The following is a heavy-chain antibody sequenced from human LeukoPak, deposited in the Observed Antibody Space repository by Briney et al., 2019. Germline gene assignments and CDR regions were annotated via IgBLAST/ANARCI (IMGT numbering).Heavy chain of an antibody. J-gene: IGHJ6*03. Sequence: GGSLRLSFAASGVTFSSYGVHWVRQAPGKGLEWVAFILYDGSNKYYADSVKGRFTISRDNSKNSLFLQMNSLRPEDTAIYYCAKAGRGSTSYYYYMDVWGKGTAVTISS. V-gene: IGHV3-30*02. CDR1: GVTFSSYG. CDR3: AKAGRGSTSYYYYMDV. CDR2: ILYDGSNK. D-gene: IGHD6-6*01.